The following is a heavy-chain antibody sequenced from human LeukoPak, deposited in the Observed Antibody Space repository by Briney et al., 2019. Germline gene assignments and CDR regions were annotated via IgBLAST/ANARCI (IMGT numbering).Heavy chain of an antibody. Sequence: ASVKVSCKAFGYTFTSYGISWVRQAPGQGLEWMGWISAYNGNTNYAQKLQGRVTMTTDTSTSTAYMEPRSLRSDDTAVYYCARGGQWLVPGYYYYYYGMDVWGQGTTVTVSS. D-gene: IGHD6-19*01. CDR3: ARGGQWLVPGYYYYYYGMDV. CDR2: ISAYNGNT. V-gene: IGHV1-18*01. CDR1: GYTFTSYG. J-gene: IGHJ6*02.